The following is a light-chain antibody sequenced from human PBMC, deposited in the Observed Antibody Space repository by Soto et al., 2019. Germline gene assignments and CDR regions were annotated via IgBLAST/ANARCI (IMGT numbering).Light chain of an antibody. CDR2: LGS. CDR1: QSLLHSNGYNY. V-gene: IGKV2-28*01. Sequence: DIVMTQSPLSLPVTPGEPASISCRSSQSLLHSNGYNYLDWYLQKPGQSPQLLIYLGSNRASGVPDRFSGSGSGTDFTLTISRLDPEDFAVYYCHQYDNSPWTFGQGTKVDIK. CDR3: HQYDNSPWT. J-gene: IGKJ1*01.